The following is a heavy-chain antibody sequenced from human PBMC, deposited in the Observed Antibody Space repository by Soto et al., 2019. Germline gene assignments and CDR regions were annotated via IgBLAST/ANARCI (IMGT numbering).Heavy chain of an antibody. D-gene: IGHD2-2*01. CDR2: IIPILGIA. Sequence: QVQLVQSGAEVKKPGSSVKVSCKASGGTFSSYTISWVRQAPGQGLEWMGRIIPILGIANYAQKFQGRVTITAEKXXSXAXXELSSLRSEDTAVYYCARFCSSTSCYGVGATPQDYWGQGTLVTVSS. CDR3: ARFCSSTSCYGVGATPQDY. J-gene: IGHJ4*02. V-gene: IGHV1-69*02. CDR1: GGTFSSYT.